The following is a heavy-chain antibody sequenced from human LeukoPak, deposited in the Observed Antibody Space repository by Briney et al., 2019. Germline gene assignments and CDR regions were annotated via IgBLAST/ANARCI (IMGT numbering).Heavy chain of an antibody. D-gene: IGHD2-2*01. CDR3: ASHKYCSSTSCYAFDI. CDR2: ISANNANT. J-gene: IGHJ3*02. V-gene: IGHV1-18*01. CDR1: GYTFTSYG. Sequence: GASVKVSCTASGYTFTSYGISWVRQAPGQGLEWMGWISANNANTNYAQKPQGRVTMTTDTSTSTAYMELRSLRSDDTAVYYCASHKYCSSTSCYAFDIWGQGTMVTVSS.